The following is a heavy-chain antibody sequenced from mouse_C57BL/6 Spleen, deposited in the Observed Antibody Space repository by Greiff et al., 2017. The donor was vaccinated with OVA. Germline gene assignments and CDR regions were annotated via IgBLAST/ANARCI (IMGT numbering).Heavy chain of an antibody. D-gene: IGHD4-1*01. V-gene: IGHV5-17*01. Sequence: EVQLVESGGGLVKPGGSLKLSCAASGFTFSDYGMHWVRQASEKGLEWVAYISSGSSTIYYADTVKGRFTISRDNAKNTLFLQMTSLRSEDTAMYYCARETRTGTGAMDYWGQGTSVTVSS. J-gene: IGHJ4*01. CDR1: GFTFSDYG. CDR2: ISSGSSTI. CDR3: ARETRTGTGAMDY.